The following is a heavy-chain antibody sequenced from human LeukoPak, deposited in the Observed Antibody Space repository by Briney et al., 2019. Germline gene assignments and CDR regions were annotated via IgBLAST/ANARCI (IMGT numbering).Heavy chain of an antibody. CDR1: GGTFSSYA. Sequence: ASVKVPCKASGGTFSSYAISWVRQAPGQGLERMGGIIPIFGTANYAQKFQGRVTITTDTSTSTAYMELSSLRSEDTALYYCARDVATTKAVCGGDCYFDYWGQGTLVTVSS. D-gene: IGHD2-21*01. J-gene: IGHJ4*02. V-gene: IGHV1-69*05. CDR2: IIPIFGTA. CDR3: ARDVATTKAVCGGDCYFDY.